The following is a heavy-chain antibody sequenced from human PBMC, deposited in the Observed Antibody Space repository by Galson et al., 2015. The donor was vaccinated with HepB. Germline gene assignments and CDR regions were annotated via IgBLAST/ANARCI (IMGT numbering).Heavy chain of an antibody. J-gene: IGHJ5*02. CDR3: AKDPGYSDYGGNWLDP. CDR2: ISYAGTNK. D-gene: IGHD4-23*01. Sequence: SLRLSCAASGFTFSSYGMHWVRQAPGKGLEWVAVISYAGTNKYYADSVKGRFTISRDNSKNTLYLQMNSLRAEDTAEYYCAKDPGYSDYGGNWLDPWGQGTLVTVSS. CDR1: GFTFSSYG. V-gene: IGHV3-30*18.